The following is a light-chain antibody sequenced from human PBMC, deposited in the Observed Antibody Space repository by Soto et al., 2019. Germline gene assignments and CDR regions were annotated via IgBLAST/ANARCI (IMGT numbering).Light chain of an antibody. CDR3: SSYTTNSTRV. J-gene: IGLJ1*01. Sequence: QSVLTQPASVSGSPGQSITVSCTGTSSDVGGSNYVSWYQQHPGKAPKLMIYDVSNRPSGISNRFSGSKSGNTASLIISGLQAEDEADYYCSSYTTNSTRVFGSGTKLTVL. CDR2: DVS. CDR1: SSDVGGSNY. V-gene: IGLV2-14*03.